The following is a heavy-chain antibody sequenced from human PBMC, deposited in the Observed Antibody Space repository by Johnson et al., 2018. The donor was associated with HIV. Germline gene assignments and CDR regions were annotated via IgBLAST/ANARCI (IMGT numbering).Heavy chain of an antibody. CDR1: GFTFNDYY. CDR3: VRLHSGTGAFDI. V-gene: IGHV3-11*04. D-gene: IGHD1-26*01. CDR2: ISSSATAI. Sequence: QVQLEESGGGLVKPGGSLRLSCAASGFTFNDYYMTWVRQAPGKGLECVSYISSSATAIYYNDSVKGRFTISRDNAESSLHRQMNSLRADDTAVYYRVRLHSGTGAFDIWGQGTMVSVSS. J-gene: IGHJ3*02.